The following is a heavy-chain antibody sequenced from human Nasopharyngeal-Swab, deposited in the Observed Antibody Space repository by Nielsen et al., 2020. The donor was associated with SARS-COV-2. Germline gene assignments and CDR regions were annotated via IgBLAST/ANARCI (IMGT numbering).Heavy chain of an antibody. D-gene: IGHD6-13*01. CDR3: ARLYSSSWYKYNWFDP. V-gene: IGHV4-34*01. Sequence: PGKGLEWIGEVNHGGSTNSNPSLKSRVTMSVDTSKNQFSLKLRSVTAADTAVYYCARLYSSSWYKYNWFDPWGQGTLVTVSS. CDR2: VNHGGST. J-gene: IGHJ5*02.